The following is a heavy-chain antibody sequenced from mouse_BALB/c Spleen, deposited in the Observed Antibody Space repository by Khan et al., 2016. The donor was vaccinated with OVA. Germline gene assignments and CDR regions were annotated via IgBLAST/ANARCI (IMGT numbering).Heavy chain of an antibody. CDR3: TIDRNFYGSSFYFDY. CDR2: ITSGGSYT. Sequence: EVELVESGGGLVKPGGSLRLSCEASGFTFSSYSMSWVRQTPEKRLEWVATITSGGSYTYYPDSVQGRFTISRDTAKNTLYLQLNSLKAEDTAIYYCTIDRNFYGSSFYFDYWGQGTTLTVSS. V-gene: IGHV5-6-4*01. D-gene: IGHD1-1*01. CDR1: GFTFSSYS. J-gene: IGHJ2*01.